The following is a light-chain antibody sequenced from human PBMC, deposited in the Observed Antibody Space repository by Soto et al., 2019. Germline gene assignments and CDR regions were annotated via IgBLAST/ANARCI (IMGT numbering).Light chain of an antibody. V-gene: IGKV3-20*01. CDR1: PSVSSSY. CDR2: GAS. J-gene: IGKJ5*01. Sequence: EIVLTQSPGTLSLSPGERATLSCRASPSVSSSYLAWYQQKPGQAPRLLIYGASTRATGIPDRFSGSGSGTDFTLTISRLEPEEFAVYYCLQYCSPPPCTLGRGTRRQMK. CDR3: LQYCSPPPCT.